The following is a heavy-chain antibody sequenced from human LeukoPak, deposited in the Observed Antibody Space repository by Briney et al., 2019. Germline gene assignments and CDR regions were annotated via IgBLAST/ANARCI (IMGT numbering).Heavy chain of an antibody. Sequence: GGSLRLSCAASGFTFSSYAMSWVRQAPGKGLEWVSAISGSGGSTYYADSVKGRFTISRDNSKNTLYLQMNCLRAEDTAVYYCAKDSSDSSGNYTPLDYWGQGTLVTVSS. V-gene: IGHV3-23*01. CDR1: GFTFSSYA. J-gene: IGHJ4*02. D-gene: IGHD3-22*01. CDR3: AKDSSDSSGNYTPLDY. CDR2: ISGSGGST.